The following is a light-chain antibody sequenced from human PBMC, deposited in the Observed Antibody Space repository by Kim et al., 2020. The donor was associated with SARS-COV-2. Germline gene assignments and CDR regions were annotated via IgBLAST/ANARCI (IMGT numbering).Light chain of an antibody. CDR3: QQSYSTPYA. Sequence: DIQMTQSPSSLSASVGDRVTITCRASQSISSYLNWYQQKPGKAPKLLIYAASSLQSGVPSRFSGSGSGTDFTLTISSLQPEDFATYYCQQSYSTPYAFGQGTKLEL. CDR1: QSISSY. V-gene: IGKV1-39*01. J-gene: IGKJ2*01. CDR2: AAS.